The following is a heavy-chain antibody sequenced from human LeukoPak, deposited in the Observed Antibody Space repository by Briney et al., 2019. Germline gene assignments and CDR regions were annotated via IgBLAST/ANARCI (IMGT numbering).Heavy chain of an antibody. CDR2: IYYSGST. D-gene: IGHD3-10*01. Sequence: SETLSLTCTVSGGSISSYYWSWIRQPPGKGLEWIGYIYYSGSTNYNPSLKSRVTISVDTSKNQFSLKLSSVTAADTAVYYCARADVGYYMVRGVTPLGLDPWGQGTLVTVSS. J-gene: IGHJ5*02. CDR1: GGSISSYY. V-gene: IGHV4-59*01. CDR3: ARADVGYYMVRGVTPLGLDP.